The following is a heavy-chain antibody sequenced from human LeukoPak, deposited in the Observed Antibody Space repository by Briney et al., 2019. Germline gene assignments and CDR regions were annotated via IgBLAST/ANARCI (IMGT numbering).Heavy chain of an antibody. Sequence: SETLSLTCAVYGGSFSGYYWSWIRQPPGKGLEWIGEINHSGSTNYNPSLKSRVTISVDTSKNQFSLKLSSVTAADTAVYYCARGLVVVVAATRGMDVWGQGTTVTVSS. CDR1: GGSFSGYY. J-gene: IGHJ6*02. D-gene: IGHD2-15*01. CDR2: INHSGST. V-gene: IGHV4-34*01. CDR3: ARGLVVVVAATRGMDV.